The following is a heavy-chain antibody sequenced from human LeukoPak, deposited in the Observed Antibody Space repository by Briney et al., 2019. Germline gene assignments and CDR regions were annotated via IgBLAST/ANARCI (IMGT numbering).Heavy chain of an antibody. CDR1: GYSISSGYY. Sequence: PSETLSLTCTVSGYSISSGYYWGWIRRPPGKGLEWIGSIYHSGSTYYNPSLKSRVTISVDTSKNQFSLKLSSVTAADTAVYYCARTQNSIVGATFDYWGQGTLVTVSS. D-gene: IGHD1-26*01. CDR2: IYHSGST. V-gene: IGHV4-38-2*02. CDR3: ARTQNSIVGATFDY. J-gene: IGHJ4*02.